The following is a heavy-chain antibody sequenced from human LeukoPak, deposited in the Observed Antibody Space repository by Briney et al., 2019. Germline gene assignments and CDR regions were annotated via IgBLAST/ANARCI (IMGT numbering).Heavy chain of an antibody. D-gene: IGHD6-13*01. CDR3: AASVAAAGRGY. J-gene: IGHJ4*02. V-gene: IGHV4-61*02. Sequence: PSETLSLTCTVSGGSISSGSYYWSWIRQPPGKGLEWIGRIYTSGSTNYNPSLKSRVTISVDTSKNQFSLKLSSVTAADTDVYYCAASVAAAGRGYWGQGTLVTVSS. CDR1: GGSISSGSYY. CDR2: IYTSGST.